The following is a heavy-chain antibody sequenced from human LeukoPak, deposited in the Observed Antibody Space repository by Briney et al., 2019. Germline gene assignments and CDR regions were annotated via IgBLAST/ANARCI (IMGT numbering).Heavy chain of an antibody. CDR3: ASDRSDGWHPKGFQDY. D-gene: IGHD5-24*01. CDR2: IYYSGST. Sequence: SETLSPTCTVSGGSISSSSYYWGWIRQPPGKGLEWIGSIYYSGSTYYNPSLKSRATISVDTSKNQFSLKLSSVTAADTAVYYCASDRSDGWHPKGFQDYWGQGTLVTVSS. CDR1: GGSISSSSYY. V-gene: IGHV4-39*01. J-gene: IGHJ4*02.